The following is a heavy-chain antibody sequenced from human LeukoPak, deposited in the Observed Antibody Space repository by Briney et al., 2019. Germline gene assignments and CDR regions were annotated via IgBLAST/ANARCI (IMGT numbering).Heavy chain of an antibody. CDR3: ARGGANYYDSTPQILFDY. CDR2: IHPNSGGT. CDR1: GYTFTGDY. D-gene: IGHD3-22*01. V-gene: IGHV1-2*06. J-gene: IGHJ4*02. Sequence: ASVKVSCKASGYTFTGDYMHWVRQAPGQGLEWMGRIHPNSGGTKYAQKFQGRVTMTRDTSISTAYMELSRLRSDDTAVYYCARGGANYYDSTPQILFDYWGQGTLVTVSS.